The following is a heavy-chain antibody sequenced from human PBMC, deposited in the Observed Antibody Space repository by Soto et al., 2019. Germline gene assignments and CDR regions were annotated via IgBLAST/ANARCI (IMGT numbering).Heavy chain of an antibody. CDR1: GGSISLYY. CDR3: ARSTGYGDSYFDY. V-gene: IGHV4-59*01. Sequence: SETLSLTCTVSGGSISLYYWNWIRQPPGKGLEWISYMYYGGSTNYKSSLKSRVTISGDTSKNQFSLKLRSVTAADTAVYFCARSTGYGDSYFDYWGQGALVTVSS. CDR2: MYYGGST. J-gene: IGHJ4*02. D-gene: IGHD4-17*01.